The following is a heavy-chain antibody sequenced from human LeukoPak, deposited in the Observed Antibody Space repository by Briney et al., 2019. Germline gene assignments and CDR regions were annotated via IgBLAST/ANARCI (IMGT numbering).Heavy chain of an antibody. V-gene: IGHV1-8*01. CDR1: GYTFTRYD. J-gene: IGHJ4*02. CDR2: MSPNSGNT. CDR3: ARVSTYFGVVTDFDY. D-gene: IGHD3-3*01. Sequence: ASVKVSCKASGYTFTRYDINWVRQATGQGLEWMGWMSPNSGNTGYAQKFQGRVTMTRNTSISTAYMELSSLRSEDTAVYYCARVSTYFGVVTDFDYWGQGTLVTVSS.